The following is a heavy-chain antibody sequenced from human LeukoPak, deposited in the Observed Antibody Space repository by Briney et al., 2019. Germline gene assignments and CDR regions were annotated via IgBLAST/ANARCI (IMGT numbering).Heavy chain of an antibody. CDR1: GGSISSSSYY. CDR2: IYYSGST. CDR3: ARVEIYYDSSGAPISI. J-gene: IGHJ4*02. Sequence: SETLSLTCTVSGGSISSSSYYWGWIRQPPGKGLEWIGSIYYSGSTYYNPSLKSRVTISVDTSKNQFSLKLSSVTAADTAVYYCARVEIYYDSSGAPISIWGQGTLVTVSS. V-gene: IGHV4-39*07. D-gene: IGHD3-22*01.